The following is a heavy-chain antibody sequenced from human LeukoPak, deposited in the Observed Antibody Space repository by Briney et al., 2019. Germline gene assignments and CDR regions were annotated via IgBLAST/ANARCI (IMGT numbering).Heavy chain of an antibody. CDR3: ARVAEGWNYRIFDY. V-gene: IGHV4-59*01. CDR1: DGSISSYY. J-gene: IGHJ4*02. Sequence: SETLSLTCTVSDGSISSYYWSWIRQPPGKGLEWIGYIYYSGSTNYSPSPKSRVTISVDTSKNQFSLKLSSVTAADTAVYYCARVAEGWNYRIFDYWGQGTLVTVSS. CDR2: IYYSGST. D-gene: IGHD1-7*01.